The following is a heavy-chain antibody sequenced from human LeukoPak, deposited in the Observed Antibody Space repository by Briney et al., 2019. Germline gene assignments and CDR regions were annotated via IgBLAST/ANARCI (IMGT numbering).Heavy chain of an antibody. CDR1: GYTFTSYD. J-gene: IGHJ4*02. D-gene: IGHD3-22*01. CDR3: ARGRMWYYYDSSGYYY. CDR2: MNPNSGNT. V-gene: IGHV1-8*01. Sequence: ASVKVSCKASGYTFTSYDINWVRQATGQGLEWMGWMNPNSGNTGYAQKFQGRVTMTRNTSISTAYMELSSLRSEDTAVYYCARGRMWYYYDSSGYYYWGQGTLVTVSS.